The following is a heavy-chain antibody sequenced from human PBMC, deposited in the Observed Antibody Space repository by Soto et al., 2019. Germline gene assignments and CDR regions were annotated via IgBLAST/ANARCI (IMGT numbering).Heavy chain of an antibody. CDR3: VGAHFDY. J-gene: IGHJ4*02. V-gene: IGHV3-7*01. CDR1: GFTFSSYW. D-gene: IGHD1-26*01. CDR2: INEDGSDT. Sequence: EVLMVESGGDLVQLGGSLRLSCSGSGFTFSSYWMNWVRQTPGKGLEWVANINEDGSDTYYMDSVKGRFTISRDNAKNSLYLQMNSLRAEDTAVYFCVGAHFDYWGQGTLVIVSS.